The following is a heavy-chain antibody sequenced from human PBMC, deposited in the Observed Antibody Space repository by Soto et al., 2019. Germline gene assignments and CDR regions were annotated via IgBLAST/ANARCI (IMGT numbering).Heavy chain of an antibody. CDR2: INTANGDT. D-gene: IGHD6-13*01. CDR3: AEGSSWYTADY. J-gene: IGHJ4*02. V-gene: IGHV1-3*04. CDR1: GNTFTTYP. Sequence: ASVKVSCKASGNTFTTYPMHWVRQAPGQRLEWMGCINTANGDTKYSEKFQGRVTITADKSTSTAYMELSSLRSEDTAVYYCAEGSSWYTADYWGQGTLVTVSS.